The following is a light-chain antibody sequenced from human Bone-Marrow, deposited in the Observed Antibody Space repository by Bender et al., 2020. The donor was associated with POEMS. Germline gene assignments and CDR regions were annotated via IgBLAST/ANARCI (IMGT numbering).Light chain of an antibody. CDR1: VLAKTY. CDR3: YSAADNSVGI. Sequence: SYELTQPSSVSVSPGQTAKITCSGDVLAKTYGRWFQQKAGQAPVQVIYKDTERPSGIPERFSGSTSGTTVTLTITGAQFEDEADYYCYSAADNSVGIFGGGTKLTVL. CDR2: KDT. V-gene: IGLV3-27*01. J-gene: IGLJ2*01.